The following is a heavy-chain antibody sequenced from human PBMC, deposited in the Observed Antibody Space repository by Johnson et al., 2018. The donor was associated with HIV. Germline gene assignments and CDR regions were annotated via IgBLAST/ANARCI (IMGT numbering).Heavy chain of an antibody. V-gene: IGHV3-30*04. Sequence: HVQLVESWGGVVQPGRSLRLSCAASGFTFSSYAMHWVRQAPGKGLEWVAVISYDGSNKYYADSVKGRFTISRDNSKNTLYLQMNSLRAEDTAVYYCARDQFIVVVMGDAFDIWGQGTMVTVSS. CDR3: ARDQFIVVVMGDAFDI. J-gene: IGHJ3*02. D-gene: IGHD2-21*01. CDR1: GFTFSSYA. CDR2: ISYDGSNK.